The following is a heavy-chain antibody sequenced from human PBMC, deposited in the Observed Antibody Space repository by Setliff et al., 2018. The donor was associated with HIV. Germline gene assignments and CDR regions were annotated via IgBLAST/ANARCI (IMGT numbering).Heavy chain of an antibody. CDR1: GGSFSDYY. CDR3: AKLTPLDY. D-gene: IGHD7-27*01. V-gene: IGHV4-34*01. J-gene: IGHJ4*02. CDR2: INHSGST. Sequence: PSETLSLTCAVYGGSFSDYYWNWIRQPPGKGLEWIGEINHSGSTNYNPSLKSRVTISLDTSKNQFSLKLSSVTAADTAVYYCAKLTPLDYWGQGTLVTVS.